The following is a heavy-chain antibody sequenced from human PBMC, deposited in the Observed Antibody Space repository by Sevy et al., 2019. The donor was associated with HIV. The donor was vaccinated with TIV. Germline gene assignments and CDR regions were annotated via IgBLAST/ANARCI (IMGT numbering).Heavy chain of an antibody. D-gene: IGHD1-1*01. CDR3: ARESTTRPRVLDY. CDR1: GGSISSYF. V-gene: IGHV4-59*01. CDR2: IYFTGNT. Sequence: SETLSLTCSVSGGSISSYFWTWVRQSPGKGLEWIGNIYFTGNTDYRPSLKSRVTLSLDTSKSQFSLTLKSVTAADTAIYFCARESTTRPRVLDYWGQGTLVTVS. J-gene: IGHJ4*02.